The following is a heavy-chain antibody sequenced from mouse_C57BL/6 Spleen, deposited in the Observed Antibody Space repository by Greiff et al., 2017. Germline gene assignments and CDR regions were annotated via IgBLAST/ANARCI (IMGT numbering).Heavy chain of an antibody. V-gene: IGHV1-61*01. Sequence: QVHVKQPGAELVRPGSSVKLSCKASGYTFTSYWMDWVKQRPGQGLEWIGNIYPSDSETHYNQKFKDKATLTVDKSSSTAYMQLSSLTSEDSAVYYCARESIYYGSSFYAMDYWGQGTSVTVSS. CDR3: ARESIYYGSSFYAMDY. CDR1: GYTFTSYW. CDR2: IYPSDSET. J-gene: IGHJ4*01. D-gene: IGHD1-1*01.